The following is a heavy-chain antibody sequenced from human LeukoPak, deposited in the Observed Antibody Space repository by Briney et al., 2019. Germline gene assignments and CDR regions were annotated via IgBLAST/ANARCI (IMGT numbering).Heavy chain of an antibody. CDR2: TDRNTGNP. D-gene: IGHD3-22*01. CDR1: GYTFRNYA. J-gene: IGHJ5*02. V-gene: IGHV7-4-1*02. Sequence: ASVKVSCKASGYTFRNYAINWVRQAPGQGLEWMGWTDRNTGNPTYAQGFTGRFVFSLDTSVTTAYLQISSLKAEDTAVYYCVRDVGNYDRRGYYLGWFDPWGQGTLVTVFS. CDR3: VRDVGNYDRRGYYLGWFDP.